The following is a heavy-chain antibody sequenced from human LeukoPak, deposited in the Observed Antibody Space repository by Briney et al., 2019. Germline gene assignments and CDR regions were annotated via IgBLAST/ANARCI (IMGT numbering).Heavy chain of an antibody. J-gene: IGHJ6*02. CDR3: ARHRARPSITIMSYYYYGMDV. CDR2: ISGSGGST. D-gene: IGHD3-3*01. Sequence: GGSLRLSCAASGFTFNSYAMSWVRQAPGKGLEWVSAISGSGGSTYYADSVKGRFTISRDNSKNTLYLQMNSLRAEDTAVYYCARHRARPSITIMSYYYYGMDVWGQGTTVTVSS. V-gene: IGHV3-23*01. CDR1: GFTFNSYA.